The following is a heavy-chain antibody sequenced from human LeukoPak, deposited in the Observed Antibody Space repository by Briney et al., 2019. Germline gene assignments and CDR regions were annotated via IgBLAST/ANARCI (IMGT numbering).Heavy chain of an antibody. D-gene: IGHD4-17*01. CDR3: ARGPDYGDYERSDYYYYYYMDV. CDR2: ISSSGSTI. Sequence: GGSLRLSCAASGFTFSDYYMSWIRQAPGKGLEWVSYISSSGSTIYYADSVKGRFTISRDNAKNSLYLQMNSLRAEYTAVYYCARGPDYGDYERSDYYYYYYMDVWAKGTTVTVSS. CDR1: GFTFSDYY. V-gene: IGHV3-11*01. J-gene: IGHJ6*03.